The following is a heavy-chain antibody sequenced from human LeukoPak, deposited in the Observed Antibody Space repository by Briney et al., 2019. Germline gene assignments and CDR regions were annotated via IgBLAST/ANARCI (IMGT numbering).Heavy chain of an antibody. V-gene: IGHV3-23*01. CDR3: ASDRNSNNWFFY. D-gene: IGHD1/OR15-1a*01. J-gene: IGHJ5*01. Sequence: GGSLRLSCAASGFTFSSYAMSWVRQAPGKGLEWVSLISGSGGSTDYADSVKGRFTISRDSSKNTLYLQMNTLRAEDTAIYYCASDRNSNNWFFYWGQGTLVTVSS. CDR1: GFTFSSYA. CDR2: ISGSGGST.